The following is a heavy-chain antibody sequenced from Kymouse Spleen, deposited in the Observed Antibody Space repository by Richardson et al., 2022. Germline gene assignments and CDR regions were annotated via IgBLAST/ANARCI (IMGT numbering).Heavy chain of an antibody. CDR2: INHSGST. D-gene: IGHD3-9*01. V-gene: IGHV4-34*01. CDR3: ARRGDILTGLDY. J-gene: IGHJ4*02. CDR1: GGSFSGYY. Sequence: QVQLQQWGAGLLKPSETLSLTCAVYGGSFSGYYWSWIRQPPGKGLEWIGEINHSGSTNYNPSLKSRVTISVDTSKNQFSLKLSSVTAADTAVYYCARRGDILTGLDYWGQGTLVTVSS.